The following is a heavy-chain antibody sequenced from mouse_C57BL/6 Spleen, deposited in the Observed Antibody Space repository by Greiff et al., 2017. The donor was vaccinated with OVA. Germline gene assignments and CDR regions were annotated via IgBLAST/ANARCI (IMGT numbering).Heavy chain of an antibody. CDR1: GFTFSSYA. J-gene: IGHJ4*01. V-gene: IGHV5-4*03. CDR3: ARARAGTDYAMDY. Sequence: EVKLVESGGGLVKPGGSLKLSCAASGFTFSSYAMSWVRQTPEKRLEWVATISDGGSYTYYPDNVTGRFTISRDNAKNNLYLQMSHLKSEDTAMYYCARARAGTDYAMDYWGQGTSVTVSS. CDR2: ISDGGSYT. D-gene: IGHD4-1*01.